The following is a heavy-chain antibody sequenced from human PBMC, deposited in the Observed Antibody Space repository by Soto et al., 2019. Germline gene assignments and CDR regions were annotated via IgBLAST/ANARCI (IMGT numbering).Heavy chain of an antibody. V-gene: IGHV4-39*01. CDR1: GGTISSSSDY. J-gene: IGHJ4*02. D-gene: IGHD5-12*01. Sequence: SETLSLTCSVFGGTISSSSDYWGWIRQSPGKGLEWIGNIYNSGSTYYNPSLESRVTISVDTSKNQFSLKLRSVTASDTAVYYCARATVERATIVFDYWGQGTLVTVSS. CDR2: IYNSGST. CDR3: ARATVERATIVFDY.